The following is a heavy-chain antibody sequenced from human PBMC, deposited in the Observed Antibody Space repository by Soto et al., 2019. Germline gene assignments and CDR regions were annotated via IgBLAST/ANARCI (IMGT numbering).Heavy chain of an antibody. J-gene: IGHJ3*02. CDR2: VIPVLGTA. D-gene: IGHD3-22*01. V-gene: IGHV1-69*12. Sequence: QVQLVQSGAEVKKPGSSVKVSCKASGATLNTFINYGITWVRQAPGQGLEWMGGVIPVLGTANYAQNFQGRGTISADESTSTAYMGLSCVRSEHTSVYYCARGPATKIVVVMSDALEICGQGTMVTVSS. CDR3: ARGPATKIVVVMSDALEI. CDR1: GATLNTFINYG.